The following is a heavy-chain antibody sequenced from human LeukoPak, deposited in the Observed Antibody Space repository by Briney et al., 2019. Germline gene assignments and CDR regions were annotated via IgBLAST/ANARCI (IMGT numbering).Heavy chain of an antibody. J-gene: IGHJ5*02. V-gene: IGHV4-59*01. D-gene: IGHD6-6*01. Sequence: SETLSLTCTVSAGAISTNYWSWIRQPPGKGLEWIGYIYYSGSTNHNPPLKSRVTISVATSKNQFSLNLSSVAAAAKTLYYCARKKFIAAGGFDPWGQGTLVTVSS. CDR3: ARKKFIAAGGFDP. CDR1: AGAISTNY. CDR2: IYYSGST.